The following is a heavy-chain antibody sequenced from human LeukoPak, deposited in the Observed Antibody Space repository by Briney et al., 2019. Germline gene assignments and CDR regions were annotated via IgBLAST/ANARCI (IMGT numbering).Heavy chain of an antibody. V-gene: IGHV3-7*04. Sequence: HAGGSLRLSCAASGFTFGSYWMSWVRQAPGKGLEWVANIKQDGSEKYYVDSVKGRFTISRDNAKNSLYLQMNSLRAEDTAVYYCARGFRGGWYGGNYDYWGQGTLVTVSS. D-gene: IGHD6-19*01. CDR1: GFTFGSYW. J-gene: IGHJ4*02. CDR2: IKQDGSEK. CDR3: ARGFRGGWYGGNYDY.